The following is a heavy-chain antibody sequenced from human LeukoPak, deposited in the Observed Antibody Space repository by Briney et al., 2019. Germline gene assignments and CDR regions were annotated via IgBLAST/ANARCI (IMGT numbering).Heavy chain of an antibody. CDR3: ARARWTSSGTTYYLDY. Sequence: ASVKVSCKASRYIFTGYAIQWVRQAPGQGLEWMGWIDANNGRTKYSEKFQGRVTMTRDTSASTAYMELSGLKSEDTAVYYCARARWTSSGTTYYLDYWGQGTLVTVSS. CDR2: IDANNGRT. J-gene: IGHJ4*01. D-gene: IGHD3-10*01. V-gene: IGHV1-3*01. CDR1: RYIFTGYA.